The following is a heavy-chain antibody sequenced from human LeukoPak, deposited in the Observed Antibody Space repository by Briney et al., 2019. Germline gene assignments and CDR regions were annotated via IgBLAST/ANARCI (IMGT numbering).Heavy chain of an antibody. V-gene: IGHV3-7*01. CDR2: IKQDGSEK. CDR3: ARYSGSYYAFDI. J-gene: IGHJ3*02. D-gene: IGHD1-26*01. Sequence: VGSHTVSPATTYTTCRSSRITGDSNGPGRSQEWVANIKQDGSEKYYVDSVRGRFTISRDNAKNSLYLQMNSLRAEDTAVYYCARYSGSYYAFDIWGKGTMVTVSS. CDR1: YTTCRSSR.